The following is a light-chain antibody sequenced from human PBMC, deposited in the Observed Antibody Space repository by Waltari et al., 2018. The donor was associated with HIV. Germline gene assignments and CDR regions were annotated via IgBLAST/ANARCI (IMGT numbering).Light chain of an antibody. Sequence: DIQLTQSPSSLSASVGDRFTIACRASQGINKYLNWYRQKPGKAPELLIYAASNLQSGVPSRCSASGSETDFTLTITSLQPEDFATDYCQQTYSTPTTFGQGTKLE. CDR1: QGINKY. J-gene: IGKJ2*01. CDR2: AAS. CDR3: QQTYSTPTT. V-gene: IGKV1-39*01.